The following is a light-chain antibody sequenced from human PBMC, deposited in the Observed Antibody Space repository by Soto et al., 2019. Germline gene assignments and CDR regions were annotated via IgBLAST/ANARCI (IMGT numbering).Light chain of an antibody. CDR3: QQSYTIPYT. Sequence: DIQMTQSPSSLSAFAGDRVTITCRASQSISTYLNWYQQKPGKAPKLLIYAASSLQSGVPSRFSDSGSGTDFTLTISSLQPEDFATYYCQQSYTIPYTFGQGTKLEIK. V-gene: IGKV1-39*01. CDR2: AAS. CDR1: QSISTY. J-gene: IGKJ2*01.